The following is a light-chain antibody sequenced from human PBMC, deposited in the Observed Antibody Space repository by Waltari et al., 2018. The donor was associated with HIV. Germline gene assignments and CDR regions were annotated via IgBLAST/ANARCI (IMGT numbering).Light chain of an antibody. J-gene: IGKJ2*01. Sequence: DIQMTQSPSSVSASVGDRVTITCRARQGTNNWVAWYQQKPGRAPKLLIYNAYRLQSGVPSRFSGSGSGTEFALTISSLQPEDFATYYCLQANSFPYTFGQGTKLEIK. CDR1: QGTNNW. V-gene: IGKV1-12*01. CDR3: LQANSFPYT. CDR2: NAY.